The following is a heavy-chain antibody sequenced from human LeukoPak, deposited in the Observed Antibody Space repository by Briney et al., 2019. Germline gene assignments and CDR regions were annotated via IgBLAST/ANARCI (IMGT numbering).Heavy chain of an antibody. CDR2: IYTSGST. V-gene: IGHV4-4*07. J-gene: IGHJ5*02. Sequence: SETLSLTCTVSGGSISSYYWSWIRQPAGKGLEWIGSIYTSGSTSYNPSLRSRVTMSVDTSKNQFSLKLSSVTAADTAVYYCARGTGSRVWELNWFDPWGQGILVTVSP. D-gene: IGHD3-10*01. CDR1: GGSISSYY. CDR3: ARGTGSRVWELNWFDP.